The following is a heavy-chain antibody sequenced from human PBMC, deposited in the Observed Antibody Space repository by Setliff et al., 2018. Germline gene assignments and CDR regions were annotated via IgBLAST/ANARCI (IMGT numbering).Heavy chain of an antibody. V-gene: IGHV4-59*08. D-gene: IGHD3-3*01. CDR1: RGSINSHY. Sequence: PSETLSLTCTVSRGSINSHYWSWIRQPPGKGLEFIGYVYYSGTTNYDPSLKSRVTISVDKSTNQFSLKLNSVTAADTAVYYCARMSGFQYMDVWGKGTTVTVSS. J-gene: IGHJ6*03. CDR2: VYYSGTT. CDR3: ARMSGFQYMDV.